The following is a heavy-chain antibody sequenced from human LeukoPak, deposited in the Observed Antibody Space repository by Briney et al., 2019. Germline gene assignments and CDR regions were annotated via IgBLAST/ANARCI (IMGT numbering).Heavy chain of an antibody. Sequence: PRGSLRLSCAASGFTFSSYSMNWVRQAPGKGLEWVSYISSSSSTIYYADSVKGRFTISRDNAKNSLYLQMNSLRAEDTAVYYCARDGVAEPFDYWGQGTLVTVSS. V-gene: IGHV3-48*01. CDR2: ISSSSSTI. J-gene: IGHJ4*02. D-gene: IGHD3-3*01. CDR3: ARDGVAEPFDY. CDR1: GFTFSSYS.